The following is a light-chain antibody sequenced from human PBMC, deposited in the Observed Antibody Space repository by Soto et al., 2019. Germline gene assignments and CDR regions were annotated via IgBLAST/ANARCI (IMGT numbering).Light chain of an antibody. V-gene: IGKV3-11*01. J-gene: IGKJ4*01. Sequence: EILLTQSPATLSLSPGERATLSCRASQSVSSYLAWYQQKPGQAPRLLIYDASNRATGIPARFSGSGSGTDFTLTISSLEPEDFAVYYCQQRSNGGTFGGGTKVDIK. CDR1: QSVSSY. CDR3: QQRSNGGT. CDR2: DAS.